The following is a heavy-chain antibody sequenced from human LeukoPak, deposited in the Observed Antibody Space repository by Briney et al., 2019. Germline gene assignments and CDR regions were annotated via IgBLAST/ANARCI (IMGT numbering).Heavy chain of an antibody. CDR3: ARGPYCSGGSCYFRVWSSANWFDP. D-gene: IGHD2-15*01. CDR2: IYSSGST. V-gene: IGHV4-61*02. J-gene: IGHJ5*02. CDR1: CGSISSTSYY. Sequence: SETLSLICSISCGSISSTSYYWSWIRQPAGEGLVWIGRIYSSGSTNYNPSLKSRVTISVDTSKNQFSLKLSSVTAADTAVYYCARGPYCSGGSCYFRVWSSANWFDPWGQGTLVTVSS.